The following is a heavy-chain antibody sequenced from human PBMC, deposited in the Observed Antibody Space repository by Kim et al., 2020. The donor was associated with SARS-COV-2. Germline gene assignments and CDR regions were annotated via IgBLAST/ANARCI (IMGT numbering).Heavy chain of an antibody. V-gene: IGHV4-34*01. D-gene: IGHD2-2*03. Sequence: SETLSLTCAVYGGSFSGYYWSWIRQPPGKGLEWIGEINHSGSTNYNPSLKSRVTISVDTSKNQFSLKLSSVTAADTAVYYCASMDIVIIPAARLGFDPWGQGTLVTVSS. CDR3: ASMDIVIIPAARLGFDP. CDR1: GGSFSGYY. CDR2: INHSGST. J-gene: IGHJ5*02.